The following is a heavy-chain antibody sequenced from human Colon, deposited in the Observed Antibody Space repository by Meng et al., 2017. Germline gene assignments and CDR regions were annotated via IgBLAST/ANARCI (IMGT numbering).Heavy chain of an antibody. CDR2: INHSGST. Sequence: VELHEAGPGLLKPSQKLSLTCTVSGGSLSSDTYYWTWIRQDPGKGLEWIGIINHSGSTYYNPSLKSRVTMSLDTSKQQFSLKLISVTAADTAVYFCARGLNEGGLAHNWFDPWGQGTLVTVSS. CDR1: GGSLSSDTYY. V-gene: IGHV4-31*03. D-gene: IGHD1-1*01. CDR3: ARGLNEGGLAHNWFDP. J-gene: IGHJ5*02.